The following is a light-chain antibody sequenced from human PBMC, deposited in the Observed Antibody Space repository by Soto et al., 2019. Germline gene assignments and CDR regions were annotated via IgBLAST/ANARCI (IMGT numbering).Light chain of an antibody. CDR1: QSVSSSY. J-gene: IGKJ1*01. V-gene: IGKV3-20*01. CDR2: DAS. Sequence: EIVLTHSPGTLSLSPGERATLYCRASQSVSSSYLAWYQQKPGQAPRLLIYDASSRATGIPDRFSGSGSGTDFTLTISRLEPEDFTVYYCQQYGSSPRTFGQGTKVEI. CDR3: QQYGSSPRT.